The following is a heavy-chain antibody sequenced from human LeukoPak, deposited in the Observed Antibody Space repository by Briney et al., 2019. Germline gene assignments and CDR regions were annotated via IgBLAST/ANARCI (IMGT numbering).Heavy chain of an antibody. CDR2: ISSSSSYI. CDR3: ARKDILTGYYSY. CDR1: GFTFSSYS. Sequence: GGSLRLSCAASGFTFSSYSMNWVRQAPGKGLEWVSSISSSSSYIYYADSVKGRFTISRDNAKNSLYLQMNSLRAEDTAVYYCARKDILTGYYSYWGQGTLVTVSS. J-gene: IGHJ4*02. V-gene: IGHV3-21*01. D-gene: IGHD3-9*01.